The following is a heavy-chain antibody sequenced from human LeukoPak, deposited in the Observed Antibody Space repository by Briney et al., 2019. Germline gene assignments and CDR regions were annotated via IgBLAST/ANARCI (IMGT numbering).Heavy chain of an antibody. Sequence: ASVKVSCKASGYTFTSYDINWVRQATGQGLEWMGWMNPISGNTGYAQKFQGRVTITRNTSISTAYMELSSLRSEDTAVYYCARTQQLVLDYWGQGTLVTVSS. CDR2: MNPISGNT. V-gene: IGHV1-8*03. D-gene: IGHD6-13*01. CDR1: GYTFTSYD. CDR3: ARTQQLVLDY. J-gene: IGHJ4*02.